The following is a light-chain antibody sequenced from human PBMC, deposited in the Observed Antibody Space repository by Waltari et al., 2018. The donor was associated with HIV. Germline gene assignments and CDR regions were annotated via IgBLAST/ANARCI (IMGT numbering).Light chain of an antibody. CDR3: AAWDGSLSGVV. CDR1: SSNIGSYY. Sequence: HSVLTQPPSASATPGQRVTISCSGSSSNIGSYYVYLYKQLPRTAPKLIIYGNNHRPSGVPDRFSGSKSGTSASLAISGLRSEDEADYYCAAWDGSLSGVVFGGGTKLTVL. CDR2: GNN. J-gene: IGLJ2*01. V-gene: IGLV1-47*01.